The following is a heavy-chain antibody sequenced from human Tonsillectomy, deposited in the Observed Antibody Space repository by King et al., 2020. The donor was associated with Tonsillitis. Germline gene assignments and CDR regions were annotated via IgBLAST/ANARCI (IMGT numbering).Heavy chain of an antibody. V-gene: IGHV1-2*02. J-gene: IGHJ5*02. CDR2: INPNSGGT. D-gene: IGHD1-14*01. Sequence: VQLVESGAEVKSPGASVKVSCKASGYTFTDYCVHWVRQAPGQGLEWMGWINPNSGGTNYAQKFQGRVTMTRDTSIGTAYMELSRLRYDDTAVYYCARGPRRETGNWFDPWGQGTLVIVSS. CDR1: GYTFTDYC. CDR3: ARGPRRETGNWFDP.